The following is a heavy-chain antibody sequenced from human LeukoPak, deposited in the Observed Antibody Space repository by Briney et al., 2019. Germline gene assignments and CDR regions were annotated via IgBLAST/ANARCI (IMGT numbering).Heavy chain of an antibody. CDR1: GFTFSDYY. V-gene: IGHV3-11*01. Sequence: GGSLRLSCAASGFTFSDYYMSWIRQAPGKGLEWVSYISSSGTTTYYADSVKGRFTISRDNSKNTLYLQMNSLRAEDTAVYYCARDMNGDYSDAFDIWGQGTMVTVSS. J-gene: IGHJ3*02. D-gene: IGHD4-17*01. CDR3: ARDMNGDYSDAFDI. CDR2: ISSSGTTT.